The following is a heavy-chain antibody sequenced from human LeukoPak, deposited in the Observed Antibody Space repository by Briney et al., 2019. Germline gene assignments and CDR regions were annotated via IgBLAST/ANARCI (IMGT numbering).Heavy chain of an antibody. J-gene: IGHJ4*02. V-gene: IGHV3-7*01. D-gene: IGHD4-23*01. CDR3: ARGLLWCDY. Sequence: PGGSLRLSCAASGFTFSRYWMRWVPHPPGKGLEWVAHMKNDGGEKDYADSVKGRFTISGDNAKNTLYLDMHSLIAEATAVYYCARGLLWCDYRGQGTLVTVSS. CDR1: GFTFSRYW. CDR2: MKNDGGEK.